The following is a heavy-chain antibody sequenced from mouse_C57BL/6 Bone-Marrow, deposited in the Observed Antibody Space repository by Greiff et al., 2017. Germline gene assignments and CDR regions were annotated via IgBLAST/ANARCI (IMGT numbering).Heavy chain of an antibody. V-gene: IGHV14-3*01. Sequence: VQLQQSVAELVRPGASVKLSCTASGFHIKNTYLHWVKQRPEQGLEWIGRIDPANGNTKYAPKFQGKATITADTSSNTAYLQLSSLTSEDTAIYYCARVLYGSSPRWYFDVGGTGTTVTVSS. CDR3: ARVLYGSSPRWYFDV. CDR1: GFHIKNTY. D-gene: IGHD1-1*01. CDR2: IDPANGNT. J-gene: IGHJ1*03.